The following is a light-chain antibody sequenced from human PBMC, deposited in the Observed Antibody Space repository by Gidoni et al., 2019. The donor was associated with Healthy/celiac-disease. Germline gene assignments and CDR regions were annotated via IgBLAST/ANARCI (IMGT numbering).Light chain of an antibody. CDR3: QQYGRAPGT. V-gene: IGKV3-20*01. J-gene: IGKJ1*01. Sequence: ELVLTQSPGTLSLSPGERATLSCRASQSVSSSYLAWYQQKPGQAPRLLSYGASRRATGIPDRFSGSESGTDFTLTISRREAEDFAVYYCQQYGRAPGTFGQGTKVEIK. CDR1: QSVSSSY. CDR2: GAS.